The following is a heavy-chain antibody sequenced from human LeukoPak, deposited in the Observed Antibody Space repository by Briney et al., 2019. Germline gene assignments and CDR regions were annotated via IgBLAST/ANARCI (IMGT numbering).Heavy chain of an antibody. Sequence: GGSLRLSCAVSGITLSNYGMSWVRQAPGKGLEWVAGISDSGGRTNYADSVRGRFTISRDNPKNTLYLQMNSLRAEDTAVYFCTKRGVVIRVILVGFHKEAYYFDSWGQGALVTVSS. D-gene: IGHD3-10*01. J-gene: IGHJ4*02. CDR3: TKRGVVIRVILVGFHKEAYYFDS. V-gene: IGHV3-23*01. CDR1: GITLSNYG. CDR2: ISDSGGRT.